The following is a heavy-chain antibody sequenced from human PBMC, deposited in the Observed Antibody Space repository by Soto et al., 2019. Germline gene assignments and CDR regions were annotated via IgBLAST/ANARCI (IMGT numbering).Heavy chain of an antibody. V-gene: IGHV3-23*05. D-gene: IGHD3-10*01. Sequence: EVQLLESGGGLVQPGGSLRLSCAASGFTFSNYAMSWVRQAPGKGPVWVSFITSSGNGTYYADSVKGRFTISRDNSKNTLYVQMNNLRAEDTAIYYCAKRFFGSGSPPGAFDVWGQGTMVTVSS. CDR2: ITSSGNGT. J-gene: IGHJ3*01. CDR1: GFTFSNYA. CDR3: AKRFFGSGSPPGAFDV.